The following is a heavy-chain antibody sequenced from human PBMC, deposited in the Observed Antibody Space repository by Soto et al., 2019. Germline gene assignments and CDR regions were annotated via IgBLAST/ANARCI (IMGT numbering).Heavy chain of an antibody. Sequence: SETLSLTCTVSGYSINSDYYWGWIRQPPGKGLDWIGSIYHTGSTYYNPSLKSRVTMSVDTSKRQFSLNLSSVTAADTALYYCVSSSSGEYYFDSWGPGTLVTVSS. CDR2: IYHTGST. D-gene: IGHD6-6*01. CDR1: GYSINSDYY. J-gene: IGHJ4*02. CDR3: VSSSSGEYYFDS. V-gene: IGHV4-38-2*02.